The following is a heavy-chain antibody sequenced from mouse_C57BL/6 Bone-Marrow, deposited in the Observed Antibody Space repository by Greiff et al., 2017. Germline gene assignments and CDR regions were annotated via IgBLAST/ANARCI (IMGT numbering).Heavy chain of an antibody. CDR1: GYTFTSYW. J-gene: IGHJ2*01. CDR2: IDPSDSYT. CDR3: AMLSPYFDY. Sequence: VQLQQSGAELVKPGASVKLSCKASGYTFTSYWMQWVKQRPGQGLEWIGEIDPSDSYTNYNQKFKGKATLTVDTSSSTAYMQLSSLTSEDSAVYYCAMLSPYFDYWGKGTTLTVSS. V-gene: IGHV1-50*01. D-gene: IGHD3-2*02.